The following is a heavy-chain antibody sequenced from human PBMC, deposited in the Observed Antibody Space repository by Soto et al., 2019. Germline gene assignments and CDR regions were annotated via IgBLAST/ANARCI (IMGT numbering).Heavy chain of an antibody. CDR1: GGSFSGYY. CDR2: INHSGST. Sequence: QVQLQQWGAGLLKPSETLSLTCAVYGGSFSGYYWTWIRQPPGTGLEWIGEINHSGSTNYNPSLKSRRTISVDTSKNQFSLKLTSVTAADTAVYYCARDKITGLFGYWGQGTLVTVSS. D-gene: IGHD2-8*02. CDR3: ARDKITGLFGY. J-gene: IGHJ4*02. V-gene: IGHV4-34*01.